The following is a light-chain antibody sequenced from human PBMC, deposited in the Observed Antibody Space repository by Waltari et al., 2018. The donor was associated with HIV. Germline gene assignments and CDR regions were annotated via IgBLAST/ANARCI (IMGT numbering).Light chain of an antibody. CDR3: QSFDSSLSGLGV. J-gene: IGLJ1*01. CDR2: EDT. V-gene: IGLV1-40*01. CDR1: RPNIGEGYH. Sequence: QSVLTQPPSVSGAPGQRVTISCSGTRPNIGEGYHVHWYRHLPGTAPKLVIYEDTNRPTGVPDRFSGSRSGTSASLAISGLQPEDEADYYCQSFDSSLSGLGVFGTGTKVIVL.